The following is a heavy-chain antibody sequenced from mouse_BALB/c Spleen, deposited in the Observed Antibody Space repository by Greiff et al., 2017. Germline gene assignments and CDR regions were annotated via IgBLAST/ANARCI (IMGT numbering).Heavy chain of an antibody. J-gene: IGHJ4*01. CDR2: ISYSGST. Sequence: VQLKESGPGLVKPSQSLSLTCSVTGYSITSGYYWNWIRQFPGNKLEWMGYISYSGSTSYNPSLKSRISITRDTSKNQFFLQLNSVTTEDTATYYCARGNYYAMDYWGQGTSVTVSS. D-gene: IGHD2-1*01. CDR1: GYSITSGYY. V-gene: IGHV3-2*02. CDR3: ARGNYYAMDY.